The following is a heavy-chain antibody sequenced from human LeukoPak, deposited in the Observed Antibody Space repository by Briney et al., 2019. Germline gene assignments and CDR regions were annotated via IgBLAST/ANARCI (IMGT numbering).Heavy chain of an antibody. J-gene: IGHJ4*02. Sequence: GGSLRLSCAASGFTFSSYAMHWVRQAPGKGLAGVAVISYDGSNKYYADSVKGRFTISRDNSKNTLYLQMNSLRAEDTAVYYCAKDHSKVGAIPRPHPFDYWGQGTLVIVSS. D-gene: IGHD1-26*01. V-gene: IGHV3-30-3*01. CDR3: AKDHSKVGAIPRPHPFDY. CDR2: ISYDGSNK. CDR1: GFTFSSYA.